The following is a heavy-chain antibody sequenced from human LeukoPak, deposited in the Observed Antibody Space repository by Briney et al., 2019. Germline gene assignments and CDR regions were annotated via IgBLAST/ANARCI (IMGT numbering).Heavy chain of an antibody. Sequence: PSETLSLTCTVSGGSISRHYWSWIRQHPGKGLEWIGYIYYSGSTNYNPSLKSRVTISVDTSKNQFSLKLSSVTAADTAVYYCARVLSDYYYYYMDVWGKGTTVTVSS. D-gene: IGHD3-3*02. CDR1: GGSISRHY. CDR2: IYYSGST. J-gene: IGHJ6*03. CDR3: ARVLSDYYYYYMDV. V-gene: IGHV4-59*11.